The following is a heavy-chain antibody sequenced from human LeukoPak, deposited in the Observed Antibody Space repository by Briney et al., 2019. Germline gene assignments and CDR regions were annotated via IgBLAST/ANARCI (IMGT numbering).Heavy chain of an antibody. CDR3: ARGDPQTGDQDY. CDR2: INPSGGST. J-gene: IGHJ4*02. Sequence: VASVTVSCTASGYTFTSYYMHWVRQAPGQGLEWMGIINPSGGSTSYAQKFQGRVTMTRDTSTSTVYMELSSLRSEDTAVYYCARGDPQTGDQDYWGQGTLVTVSS. CDR1: GYTFTSYY. V-gene: IGHV1-46*01. D-gene: IGHD7-27*01.